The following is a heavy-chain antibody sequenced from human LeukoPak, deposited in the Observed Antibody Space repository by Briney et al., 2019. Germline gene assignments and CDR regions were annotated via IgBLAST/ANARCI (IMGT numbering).Heavy chain of an antibody. CDR1: GFSFTNYW. D-gene: IGHD5-24*01. CDR2: IYPGDSDT. CDR3: ASLLAYGANSGGIRD. J-gene: IGHJ4*01. V-gene: IGHV5-51*01. Sequence: GESLKISCEGSGFSFTNYWIDWVRQMPGKGLEWMGIIYPGDSDTRYSPSFQGQVTISADKSISTAYLQWSSLKASDTSMYYCASLLAYGANSGGIRDWGQGTLVTVSS.